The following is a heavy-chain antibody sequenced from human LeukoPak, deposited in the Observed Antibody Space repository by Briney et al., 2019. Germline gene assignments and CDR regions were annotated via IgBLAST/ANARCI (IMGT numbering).Heavy chain of an antibody. J-gene: IGHJ3*02. D-gene: IGHD6-25*01. CDR1: GFTFSSHW. Sequence: PGGSLRLSCAASGFTFSSHWMSWVRQAPGKGLEWVANIKQDGSEKYYVDSVKGRFTISRDNAKNSLDLQMNSLRVEDTAVYYCSRSTSGAFDIWGQGTMVTVSS. V-gene: IGHV3-7*01. CDR3: SRSTSGAFDI. CDR2: IKQDGSEK.